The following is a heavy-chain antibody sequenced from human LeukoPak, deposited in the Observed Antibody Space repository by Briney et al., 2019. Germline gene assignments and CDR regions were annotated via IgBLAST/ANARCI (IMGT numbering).Heavy chain of an antibody. D-gene: IGHD3-22*01. J-gene: IGHJ3*02. CDR3: ARDSGRYYYDSSGYGGYAFDI. Sequence: KPSETLSPPWHVPGCSISSYYWSWIPQPPGKGLEWIRRIYTSGSTHYNPSPKRRGPLSVDTSQKQFSLKLSSVTAADTAVCYCARDSGRYYYDSSGYGGYAFDIWGQGTMVTVSS. CDR1: GCSISSYY. CDR2: IYTSGST. V-gene: IGHV4-4*07.